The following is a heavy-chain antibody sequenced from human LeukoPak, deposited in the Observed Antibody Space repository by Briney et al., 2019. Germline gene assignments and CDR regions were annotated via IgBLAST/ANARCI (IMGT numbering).Heavy chain of an antibody. J-gene: IGHJ5*02. Sequence: SETLSLTCTVSGGSISSSSYYWGWIRQPPGKGLEWIGSIYYSGSTYYNPSLKSRVTISVDTSKNQFSLKPTSVTAADTAVYYCARGSAYSYGYNNWFDPWGQGTLVTVSS. CDR3: ARGSAYSYGYNNWFDP. CDR1: GGSISSSSYY. CDR2: IYYSGST. D-gene: IGHD5-18*01. V-gene: IGHV4-39*07.